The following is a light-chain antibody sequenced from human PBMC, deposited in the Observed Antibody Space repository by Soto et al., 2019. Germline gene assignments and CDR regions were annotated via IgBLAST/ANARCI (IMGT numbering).Light chain of an antibody. V-gene: IGKV1-5*03. Sequence: DIQKTQSPSTLSASVGYRFIITCRASQSISNWLAWYQQKPGKAPNLLIYKASSLKSGVPSRFSGSGSGTEFTLTISSLQPDDFATYYCQQYDTYWTFGQGTKVDIK. CDR2: KAS. CDR1: QSISNW. CDR3: QQYDTYWT. J-gene: IGKJ1*01.